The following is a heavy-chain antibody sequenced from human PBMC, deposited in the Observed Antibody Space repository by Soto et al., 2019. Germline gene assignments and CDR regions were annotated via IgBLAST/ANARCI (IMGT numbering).Heavy chain of an antibody. V-gene: IGHV1-2*02. D-gene: IGHD2-21*01. J-gene: IGHJ5*02. CDR2: INPNSGGT. Sequence: VKVSCKASGYIFIDYYINWVRQAPGQGLEWMGWINPNSGGTKYAEQFQGRVTMTTDTSITTAYMELSGLRSDDTAVYYCVRPYCGTNSCHDWFDPWGQGTPVTVSS. CDR1: GYIFIDYY. CDR3: VRPYCGTNSCHDWFDP.